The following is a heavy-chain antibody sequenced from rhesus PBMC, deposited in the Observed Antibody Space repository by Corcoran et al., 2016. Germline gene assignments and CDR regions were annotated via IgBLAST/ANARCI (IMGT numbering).Heavy chain of an antibody. J-gene: IGHJ4*01. V-gene: IGHV4-76*01. CDR3: ARSGRSYFDY. CDR1: GGSISGGYD. Sequence: QVQLQASGPGVVKPPETLSLTCAVSGGSISGGYDWSWIRQPPGKGLEWIGYIYGSSGSTNYNPSLKNRVTISKDASKNEFSLKLSSVTAADTAVYYCARSGRSYFDYWGQGVLVTVSS. CDR2: IYGSSGST. D-gene: IGHD2-21*01.